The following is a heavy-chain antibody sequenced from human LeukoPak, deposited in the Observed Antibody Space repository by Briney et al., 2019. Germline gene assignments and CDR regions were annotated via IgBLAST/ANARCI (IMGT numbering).Heavy chain of an antibody. V-gene: IGHV3-7*01. Sequence: SGGSLRLSCTASGFTFSSYWMTWVRQAPGKGLEWVANIKQDGSEKYYVDSVKGRFTVSRDNAMNSLYLQMSSLRAEDTAVYFCATPVGGIWSFDYWGQGTLVTVSS. J-gene: IGHJ4*02. CDR1: GFTFSSYW. CDR3: ATPVGGIWSFDY. CDR2: IKQDGSEK. D-gene: IGHD6-13*01.